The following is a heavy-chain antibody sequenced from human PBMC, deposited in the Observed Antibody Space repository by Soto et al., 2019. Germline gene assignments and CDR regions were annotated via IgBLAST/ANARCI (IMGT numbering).Heavy chain of an antibody. CDR2: VTYEETEI. Sequence: QVQLVESGGGVVQPGRSLRLSCAASGFTFSDCGMHWVRQAPGKGLEWVAVVTYEETEIHYADSVRGRFTISRDNSKNLVDLQIDRLRVEDTAVYYCVKEQSSGYWRNAEYWGQGTLINVSS. J-gene: IGHJ4*02. CDR3: VKEQSSGYWRNAEY. D-gene: IGHD6-25*01. CDR1: GFTFSDCG. V-gene: IGHV3-30*18.